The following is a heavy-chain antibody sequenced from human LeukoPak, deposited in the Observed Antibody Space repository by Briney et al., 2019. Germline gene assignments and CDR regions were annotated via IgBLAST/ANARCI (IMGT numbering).Heavy chain of an antibody. J-gene: IGHJ6*02. Sequence: GGSLRLSCAASGFTFSSYSMNWVRQAPGKGLEWVSSISSSSSYIYYADSVKGRFTISRDNAKNSLYLQMNSLRAEDTAVYYCARYRSGGSCYPRYGMDVWGQGTTVTVSS. CDR2: ISSSSSYI. CDR3: ARYRSGGSCYPRYGMDV. CDR1: GFTFSSYS. D-gene: IGHD2-15*01. V-gene: IGHV3-21*01.